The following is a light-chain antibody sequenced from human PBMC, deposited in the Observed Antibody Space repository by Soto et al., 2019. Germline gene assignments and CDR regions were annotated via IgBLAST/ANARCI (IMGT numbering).Light chain of an antibody. CDR1: QSVGSH. Sequence: IVLTQSPGTLSLSPGERATLSCRASQSVGSHLAWFQQGPGQAPRLLIYDASNRATGIPARFSGSGSGAEFTLAINILESEEFSVYYCQPYNNLPLTLGGETKV. CDR2: DAS. V-gene: IGKV3D-15*03. CDR3: QPYNNLPLT. J-gene: IGKJ4*01.